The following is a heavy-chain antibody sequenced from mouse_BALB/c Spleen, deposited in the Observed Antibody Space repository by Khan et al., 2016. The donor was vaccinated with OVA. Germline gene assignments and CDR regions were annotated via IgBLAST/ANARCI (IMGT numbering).Heavy chain of an antibody. CDR3: ASHLTGSFVY. V-gene: IGHV5-6*01. D-gene: IGHD4-1*01. CDR1: GFTFSSYS. J-gene: IGHJ3*01. Sequence: EVNLVESGGDLVKPGGSLKLSCAASGFTFSSYSMSWVRQTPDKRLEWVTTISSVGDYTYYPDSVKGRFTISRDNAKNTLDLQMSSLKSEDTAMYYGASHLTGSFVYWGQGTLVTVSA. CDR2: ISSVGDYT.